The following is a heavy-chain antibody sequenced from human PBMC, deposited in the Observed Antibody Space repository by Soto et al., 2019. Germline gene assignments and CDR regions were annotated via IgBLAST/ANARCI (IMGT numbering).Heavy chain of an antibody. CDR2: IINSGNYK. CDR3: ARDVYDFWSDPLLTNFFDY. CDR1: GFTFSNYA. D-gene: IGHD3-3*01. Sequence: PGGSLRLSCAASGFTFSNYAMAWVRQAPGKGLEWVSSIINSGNYKYYADSVKGRFTISRDNAKDSLYLQMDSLRAEDTAIYYCARDVYDFWSDPLLTNFFDYWGQGTLVTVSS. J-gene: IGHJ4*02. V-gene: IGHV3-21*01.